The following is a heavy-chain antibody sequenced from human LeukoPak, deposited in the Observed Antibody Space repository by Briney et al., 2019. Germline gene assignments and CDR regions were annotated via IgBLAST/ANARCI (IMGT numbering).Heavy chain of an antibody. J-gene: IGHJ5*02. CDR3: ARQVTMVRGVIGFDP. Sequence: GESLQISYKGSGYSFTSYWISWVRQMPGKGLVWMGRIDPSDSYTNYSPSFQGHVTISADKSISTAYLQWSSLKASDTAMYYCARQVTMVRGVIGFDPWGQGTLVTVSS. V-gene: IGHV5-10-1*01. CDR1: GYSFTSYW. CDR2: IDPSDSYT. D-gene: IGHD3-10*01.